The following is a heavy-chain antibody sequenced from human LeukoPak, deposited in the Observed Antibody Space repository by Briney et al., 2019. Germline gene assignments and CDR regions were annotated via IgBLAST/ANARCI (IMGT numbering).Heavy chain of an antibody. CDR1: GGSFSGYY. J-gene: IGHJ6*03. Sequence: SETLSLTCAVYGGSFSGYYWSWIRQPPGKGLEWIGEINHSGSTNYNPSLKSRVTISVDTSKNQFSLKLSSVTAADTAVYYCARPFRPYYYMDVWGKGTTVTVSS. D-gene: IGHD2/OR15-2a*01. V-gene: IGHV4-34*01. CDR3: ARPFRPYYYMDV. CDR2: INHSGST.